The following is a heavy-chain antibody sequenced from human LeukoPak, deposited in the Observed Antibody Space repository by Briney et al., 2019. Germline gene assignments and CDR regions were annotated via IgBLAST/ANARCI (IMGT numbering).Heavy chain of an antibody. D-gene: IGHD4-11*01. J-gene: IGHJ6*02. CDR1: GFTFSSFA. V-gene: IGHV3-64*01. CDR2: ISSNGGST. CDR3: ARPYYSNYYYYGMDV. Sequence: GGSLRLSCEASGFTFSSFAMHWVRQAPGKGLEYVSAISSNGGSTYYANSVKGRFTISRDNSKNTLYLQMGSLRAEDMAVYYCARPYYSNYYYYGMDVWGQRTPVTVSS.